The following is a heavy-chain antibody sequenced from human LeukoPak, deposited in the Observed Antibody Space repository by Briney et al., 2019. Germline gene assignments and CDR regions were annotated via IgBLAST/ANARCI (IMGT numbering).Heavy chain of an antibody. Sequence: SETLSLTCTVSGGSISSGGYYWSWIRQHPGKGLEWIGYIYYSGSTYYNPSLKSRVTISVDTSENQFSLKLSSVTAADTAVYYCARELGLRNYFDYWGQGTLVTVSS. CDR1: GGSISSGGYY. J-gene: IGHJ4*02. V-gene: IGHV4-31*03. CDR3: ARELGLRNYFDY. D-gene: IGHD1-7*01. CDR2: IYYSGST.